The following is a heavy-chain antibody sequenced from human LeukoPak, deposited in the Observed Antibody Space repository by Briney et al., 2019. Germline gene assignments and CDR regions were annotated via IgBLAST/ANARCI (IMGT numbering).Heavy chain of an antibody. CDR1: GFTFSNNW. Sequence: GGSLRLSCAASGFTFSNNWMHWVRQAPGKGLVWVSRINPDGRRTDYAGSVRGRFTISRDNAKNTLYLQMNSLTAEDTAVYYCARTHGYCTSTSCYGYFYYMHVWGKGTTVTVSS. D-gene: IGHD2-2*01. CDR3: ARTHGYCTSTSCYGYFYYMHV. V-gene: IGHV3-74*01. CDR2: INPDGRRT. J-gene: IGHJ6*03.